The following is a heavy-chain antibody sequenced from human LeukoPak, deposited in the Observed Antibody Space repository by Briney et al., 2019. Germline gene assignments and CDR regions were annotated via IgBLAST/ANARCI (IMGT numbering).Heavy chain of an antibody. CDR2: VSGRGERT. CDR1: GFTFSSYA. Sequence: GGSLRLSCAASGFTFSSYAMSWVRQAPGKGLEWVSAVSGRGERTYYADFVQGRFSISRDNSMDTAYLQMNSLRAGDTAIYYCANQPGLYDSGWSWTYHFFGVDVWGQGTTVTVSS. D-gene: IGHD6-19*01. CDR3: ANQPGLYDSGWSWTYHFFGVDV. V-gene: IGHV3-23*01. J-gene: IGHJ6*02.